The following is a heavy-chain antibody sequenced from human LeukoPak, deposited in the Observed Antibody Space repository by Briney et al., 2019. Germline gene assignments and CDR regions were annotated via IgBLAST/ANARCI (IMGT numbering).Heavy chain of an antibody. J-gene: IGHJ4*02. CDR1: GFTFSSYG. V-gene: IGHV3-30*18. Sequence: GGSLRLSCAASGFTFSSYGMHWVRQAPGKGLEWVAVISYDGSNKYYADSVKGRFTISRDNSKNTLYLQMNSLRAEDTAVYYRAKDPCGGDCYSYFDYWGQGTLVTVSS. CDR3: AKDPCGGDCYSYFDY. D-gene: IGHD2-21*01. CDR2: ISYDGSNK.